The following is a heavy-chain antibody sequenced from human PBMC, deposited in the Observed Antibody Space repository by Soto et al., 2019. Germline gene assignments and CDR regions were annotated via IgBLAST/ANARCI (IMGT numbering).Heavy chain of an antibody. CDR2: ISGSGGST. CDR1: GFTFSSYA. V-gene: IGHV3-23*01. Sequence: GGSMRLSCAASGFTFSSYAMSWVRQAPGKGLEWVSAISGSGGSTYYADSVKGRFTISRDNSKNTLYLQMNSLRAEDTAVYYCAKVVTYGDYFDYWGQGTLVTVSS. D-gene: IGHD4-17*01. J-gene: IGHJ4*02. CDR3: AKVVTYGDYFDY.